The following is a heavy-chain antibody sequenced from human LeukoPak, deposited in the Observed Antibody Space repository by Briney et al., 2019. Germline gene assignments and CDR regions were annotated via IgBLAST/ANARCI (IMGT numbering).Heavy chain of an antibody. Sequence: GGSLRLSCAASGFTFSSYGIHWVRQAPGKGLEWVAFIRYDGSNKYYADSVKGRFTISRDNSKNTLYLQMNSLRAEDTAVYYCAKDSITYDILTGLNWFDPWGQGTLVTVSS. J-gene: IGHJ5*02. CDR2: IRYDGSNK. CDR1: GFTFSSYG. V-gene: IGHV3-30*02. CDR3: AKDSITYDILTGLNWFDP. D-gene: IGHD3-9*01.